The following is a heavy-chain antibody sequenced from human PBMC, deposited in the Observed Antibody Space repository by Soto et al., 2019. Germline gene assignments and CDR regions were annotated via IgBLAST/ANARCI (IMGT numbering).Heavy chain of an antibody. V-gene: IGHV3-64*01. J-gene: IGHJ4*02. Sequence: EVQLAESGGGMVQPGGSLRLSCVASGFTFSSYDMHWVGQAPGKGLEYVSSISSNGGTTYYGNSVKGRFTISRDNSKNTLYLQMGSLRAEAMAVYYGGRRVSGNNDYWGQGTLVTVSS. CDR1: GFTFSSYD. CDR2: ISSNGGTT. D-gene: IGHD3-10*01. CDR3: GRRVSGNNDY.